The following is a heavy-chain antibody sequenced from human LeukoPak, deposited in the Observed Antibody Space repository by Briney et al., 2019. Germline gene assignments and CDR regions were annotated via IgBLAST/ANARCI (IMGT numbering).Heavy chain of an antibody. V-gene: IGHV3-23*01. J-gene: IGHJ4*02. CDR2: ISDTGATT. CDR3: AKDTSIGRYCTNGVCSPFDY. D-gene: IGHD2-8*01. Sequence: GGSLRLSCAGSGFTFSSYAMSWIRQAPGKGLEWVSAISDTGATTYDADSVKGRFTTSRDNSRSTLYLQMNSLRAEDTALYYCAKDTSIGRYCTNGVCSPFDYWGQGTLVTVSS. CDR1: GFTFSSYA.